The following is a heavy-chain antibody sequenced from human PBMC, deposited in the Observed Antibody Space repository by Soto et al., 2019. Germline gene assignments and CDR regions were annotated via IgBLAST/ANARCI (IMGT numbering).Heavy chain of an antibody. CDR3: AKDPDYGDTSAYLSPPP. CDR2: IEGVGEYT. J-gene: IGHJ5*02. D-gene: IGHD4-17*01. Sequence: EVQVLESGGDLVQPGGSMRLSCAASGFTLGSYAMIWVRQAPGKGLEWVSVIEGVGEYTNYADSVTGRFTISRDASKNALYLQMNSLGAEDTAVYYCAKDPDYGDTSAYLSPPPWGRGTRVTVSS. CDR1: GFTLGSYA. V-gene: IGHV3-23*01.